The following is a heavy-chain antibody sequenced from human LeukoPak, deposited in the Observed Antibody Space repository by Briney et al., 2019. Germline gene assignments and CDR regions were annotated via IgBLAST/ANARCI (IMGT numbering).Heavy chain of an antibody. J-gene: IGHJ6*02. CDR2: IWYDGSNK. Sequence: PGGSLRLSCAASGFTFSSYGMHWVRQAPGKGLEWVTLIWYDGSNKYYADSVKGRFTISRDNSKNTLYLQMNSLRTEDTAVYYCAKELERQGYYYYGMDVWGQGTTVTVSS. CDR1: GFTFSSYG. CDR3: AKELERQGYYYYGMDV. D-gene: IGHD1-1*01. V-gene: IGHV3-30*02.